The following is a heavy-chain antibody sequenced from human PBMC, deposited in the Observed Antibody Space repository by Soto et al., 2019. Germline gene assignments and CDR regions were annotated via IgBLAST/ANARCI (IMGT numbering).Heavy chain of an antibody. CDR3: ARDRTYYYDSSGYSSYWYFDR. D-gene: IGHD3-22*01. Sequence: EVQLVESGGGLVQPGGSLRLSCAASGFTVSSNYMSWVRQAPGKGLEWVSVIYSGGSTYYADSVKGRFTIFRGNSKNTLYLQMTSLRAEDTAVYYCARDRTYYYDSSGYSSYWYFDRWGRGTLVTVSS. CDR2: IYSGGST. CDR1: GFTVSSNY. V-gene: IGHV3-66*01. J-gene: IGHJ2*01.